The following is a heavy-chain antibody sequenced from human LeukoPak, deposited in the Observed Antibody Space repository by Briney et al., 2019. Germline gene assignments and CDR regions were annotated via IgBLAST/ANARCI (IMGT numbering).Heavy chain of an antibody. Sequence: GGSLRLSCAASGFTFSSYWMSWVRQAPGKGLEWVANIKEDGSEKNYVDSVKGRFTISRENAKNSLYLQMNSLRAEDTAVYYCARDRGYSTFDYWGQGTLVPVSS. CDR1: GFTFSSYW. CDR3: ARDRGYSTFDY. D-gene: IGHD4-23*01. J-gene: IGHJ4*02. V-gene: IGHV3-7*01. CDR2: IKEDGSEK.